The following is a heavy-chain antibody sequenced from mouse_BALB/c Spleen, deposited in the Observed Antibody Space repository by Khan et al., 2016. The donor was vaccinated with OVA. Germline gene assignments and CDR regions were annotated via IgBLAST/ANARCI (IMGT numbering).Heavy chain of an antibody. CDR2: INTHSGVP. J-gene: IGHJ4*01. V-gene: IGHV9-4*02. CDR1: GYTFTTAG. D-gene: IGHD2-14*01. Sequence: QVQLKQSGPELKKSGETVRISCKASGYTFTTAGMQWVQKMPGKGLKWIGWINTHSGVPKYAEDFKGRFAFSLETSASTAYLQITNLKNEDTATYFWARGGAAYYRYDGGAMDYWGQGTSVTVSS. CDR3: ARGGAAYYRYDGGAMDY.